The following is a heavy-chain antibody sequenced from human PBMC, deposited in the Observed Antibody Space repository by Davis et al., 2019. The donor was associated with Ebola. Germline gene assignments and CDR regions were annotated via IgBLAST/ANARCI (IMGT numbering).Heavy chain of an antibody. J-gene: IGHJ4*02. CDR3: ARQPYYYSPPLHY. D-gene: IGHD3-10*01. Sequence: GESLKISCKGSGYSFTSYWISWVRQMPGKGLEWMGRIDPSDSYTNYSPSFQGHVTISADKSISTAYLQWSSLKASDTAMYYCARQPYYYSPPLHYWGQGTLVTVSS. CDR2: IDPSDSYT. V-gene: IGHV5-10-1*01. CDR1: GYSFTSYW.